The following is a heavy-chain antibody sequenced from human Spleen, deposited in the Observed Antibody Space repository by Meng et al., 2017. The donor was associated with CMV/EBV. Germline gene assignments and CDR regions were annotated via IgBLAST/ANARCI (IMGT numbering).Heavy chain of an antibody. V-gene: IGHV3-15*01. CDR1: GFTFSNAR. CDR2: IKSKTDGGTT. J-gene: IGHJ4*02. CDR3: TTFGVVITY. D-gene: IGHD3-3*01. Sequence: CAATGFTFSNARMSWVRQAPGQGLEWVGRIKSKTDGGTTDYAAPVKGRFTISRDDSKNTLYLQVNSLKTDDTAVYYCTTFGVVITYWGQGTLVTVSS.